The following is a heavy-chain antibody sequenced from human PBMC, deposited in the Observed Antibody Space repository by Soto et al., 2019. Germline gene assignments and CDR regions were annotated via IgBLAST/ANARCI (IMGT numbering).Heavy chain of an antibody. Sequence: SETLSLTCTVSGGSVSSGAYYWTWIRQRPGKGLEWIGYIYYSGSTYYSPSLKSRLSTSLDTSKNQFSLRLSSVTAADTAMYYCARARLRAVYAFDIWGQGTMVPSPQ. J-gene: IGHJ3*02. V-gene: IGHV4-31*03. CDR3: ARARLRAVYAFDI. CDR2: IYYSGST. D-gene: IGHD5-12*01. CDR1: GGSVSSGAYY.